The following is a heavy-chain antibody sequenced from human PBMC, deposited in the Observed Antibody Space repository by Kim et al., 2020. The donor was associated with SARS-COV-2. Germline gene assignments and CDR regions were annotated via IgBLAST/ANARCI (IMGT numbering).Heavy chain of an antibody. CDR3: ASLTIFGVVPTPDC. Sequence: VKGRFTISRDNSKNTLYLQMNSRRAEDTAVYYCASLTIFGVVPTPDCWGQGTLVTVSS. D-gene: IGHD3-3*01. V-gene: IGHV3-23*01. J-gene: IGHJ4*02.